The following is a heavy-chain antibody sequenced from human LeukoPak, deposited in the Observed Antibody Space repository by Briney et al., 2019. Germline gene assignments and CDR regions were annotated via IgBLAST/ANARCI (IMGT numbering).Heavy chain of an antibody. Sequence: GRSLRLSCAASGFTFSSYGMHWVRQAPGKGLEWVAVIWHDGSNKYYADSVKGRFTISRDNSKNTLYLQMNSLRAEDTAVYYCARDGKTTNYYYYGMDVWGQGTTVTVSS. V-gene: IGHV3-33*01. D-gene: IGHD1-1*01. CDR3: ARDGKTTNYYYYGMDV. J-gene: IGHJ6*02. CDR1: GFTFSSYG. CDR2: IWHDGSNK.